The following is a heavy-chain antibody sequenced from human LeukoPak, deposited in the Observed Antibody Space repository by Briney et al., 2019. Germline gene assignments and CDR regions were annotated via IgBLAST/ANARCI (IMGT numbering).Heavy chain of an antibody. CDR3: ARVGSGYNYGSPADS. CDR2: ISSNSITI. Sequence: PGGSLRLSCAASGFTFSSYSMNWVRQAPGKGLEWVSYISSNSITIYYGDSVKGRFTISRDNAKNSLYLQMNSLRAEDTAIYYCARVGSGYNYGSPADSWGQGTLVSVSS. D-gene: IGHD5-18*01. V-gene: IGHV3-48*04. J-gene: IGHJ4*02. CDR1: GFTFSSYS.